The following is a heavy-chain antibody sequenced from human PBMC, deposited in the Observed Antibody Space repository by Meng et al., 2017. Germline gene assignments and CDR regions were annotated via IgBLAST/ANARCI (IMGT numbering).Heavy chain of an antibody. CDR3: AHRRGDSREGWFDP. Sequence: ITWKGSVPTLVKPPQTLTLTCTFSGFSLSTSGVGVGWIRQPPGKALEWLALIYWDDDKRYSPSLKSRLTITKDTSKNQVVLTMTNMDPVDTATYYCAHRRGDSREGWFDPWGQGTLVTVSS. J-gene: IGHJ5*02. V-gene: IGHV2-5*02. CDR2: IYWDDDK. D-gene: IGHD2-21*02. CDR1: GFSLSTSGVG.